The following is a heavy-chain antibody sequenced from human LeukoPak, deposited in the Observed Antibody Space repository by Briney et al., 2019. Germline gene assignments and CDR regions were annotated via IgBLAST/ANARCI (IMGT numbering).Heavy chain of an antibody. D-gene: IGHD6-19*01. V-gene: IGHV3-48*02. CDR3: ARVPYSTGAFDY. CDR1: GFTFSSYS. Sequence: GGSLRLSCAASGFTFSSYSMNWVRQAPGKGLEWISYISSSSTIYYTDSVKGRFTIPRDNAKNSLYLQMNSLRDEDTALYYCARVPYSTGAFDYWGQGTLVTVSS. CDR2: ISSSSTI. J-gene: IGHJ4*02.